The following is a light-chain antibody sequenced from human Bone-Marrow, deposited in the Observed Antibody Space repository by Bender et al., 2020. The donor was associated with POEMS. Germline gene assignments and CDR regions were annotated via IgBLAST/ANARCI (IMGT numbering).Light chain of an antibody. V-gene: IGLV2-23*02. CDR3: CSYAGSSTYV. Sequence: QSALTQPASVSGSPGQSISISCTGTNRDVGNYDLVSWYQQHPDKAPKLMIYDVYKRPSGVSDRFSGSKSGNTASLTISGLQAEDDTDYYCCSYAGSSTYVFGTGTKVTVL. CDR2: DVY. J-gene: IGLJ1*01. CDR1: NRDVGNYDL.